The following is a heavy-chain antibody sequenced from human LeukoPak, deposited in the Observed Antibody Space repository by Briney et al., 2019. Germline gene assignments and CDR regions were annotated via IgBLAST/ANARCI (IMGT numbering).Heavy chain of an antibody. CDR1: GYTLTELS. D-gene: IGHD6-6*01. J-gene: IGHJ4*02. V-gene: IGHV1-24*01. Sequence: ASVKVSCKVSGYTLTELSMHWVRQAPGKGLDWMGGFDPEDGETIYAQKFQGRVTMTEDTSTDTAYMELSSLRSEDTAVYYCAQPSWDSSSSGFDYWGQGTLVTVSS. CDR3: AQPSWDSSSSGFDY. CDR2: FDPEDGET.